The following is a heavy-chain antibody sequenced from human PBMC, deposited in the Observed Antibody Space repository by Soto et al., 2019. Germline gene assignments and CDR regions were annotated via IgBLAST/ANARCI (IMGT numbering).Heavy chain of an antibody. CDR1: GYSFTSYW. D-gene: IGHD4-17*01. V-gene: IGHV5-51*01. CDR2: IYPGDSDT. J-gene: IGHJ6*02. CDR3: ARLIVTVTTLEDGMDA. Sequence: GESLKISCKGSGYSFTSYWIGWVRQMPGKGLEWMGIIYPGDSDTRYSPSFQGQVPISAAKSISTAYLQWSSLKASDTAMYYCARLIVTVTTLEDGMDAWGQGTTVTVS.